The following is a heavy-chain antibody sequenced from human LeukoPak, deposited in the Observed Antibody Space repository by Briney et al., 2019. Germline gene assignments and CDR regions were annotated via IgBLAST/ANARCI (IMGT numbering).Heavy chain of an antibody. Sequence: GGSLRLSCAASGFTFSSYEMNWVRQAPGKGLEWVSYISSSGSTIYYADSVKGRFTISRDNSKNTLYLQMNSLRTEDTAVYYCARRWYFDLWGRGTLVTVSS. J-gene: IGHJ2*01. V-gene: IGHV3-48*03. CDR3: ARRWYFDL. CDR1: GFTFSSYE. CDR2: ISSSGSTI.